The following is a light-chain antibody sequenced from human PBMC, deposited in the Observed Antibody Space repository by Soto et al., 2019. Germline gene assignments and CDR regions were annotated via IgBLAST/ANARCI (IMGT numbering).Light chain of an antibody. V-gene: IGKV3-11*01. CDR3: QQHHDWPLT. J-gene: IGKJ4*01. Sequence: EIVLTQSPATLSLSPGERATLSCRASQTVSSYLAWYQQKPGQAPRLLIYDASNRATGIPARFSGSGSGTDFTLTISGLEPEDFAVYYCQQHHDWPLTFGGGTNVEI. CDR2: DAS. CDR1: QTVSSY.